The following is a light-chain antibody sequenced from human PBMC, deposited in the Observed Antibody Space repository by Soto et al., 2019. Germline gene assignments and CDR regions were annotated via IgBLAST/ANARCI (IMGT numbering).Light chain of an antibody. V-gene: IGKV1-39*01. CDR1: QTIDTY. CDR2: AAT. J-gene: IGKJ1*01. CDR3: QQNFNFPRT. Sequence: DIQLTQSPPSLSASVGDRVTITCRASQTIDTYLNWYQHKPGTAPKVLIYAATYLQNGVPSRFSGTGSGADFTLTISSLQPEDFATYYCQQNFNFPRTFGQGTKVDNK.